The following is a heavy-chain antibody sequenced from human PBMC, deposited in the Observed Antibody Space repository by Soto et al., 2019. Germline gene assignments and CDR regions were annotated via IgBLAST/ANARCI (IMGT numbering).Heavy chain of an antibody. V-gene: IGHV1-69*06. CDR3: ARVSDGEMATMVYGMDV. CDR2: IIPIFGTA. D-gene: IGHD5-12*01. J-gene: IGHJ6*02. CDR1: GGTFSSYA. Sequence: GASVKVSCKASGGTFSSYAISWVRQAPGQGLEWMGGIIPIFGTANHAQKFQGRVTITADKSTSTAYMELSSLRSEDTAVYYCARVSDGEMATMVYGMDVWGQGTTVTVSS.